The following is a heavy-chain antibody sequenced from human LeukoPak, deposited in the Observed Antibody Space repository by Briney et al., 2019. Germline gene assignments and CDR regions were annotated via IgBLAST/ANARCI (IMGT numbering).Heavy chain of an antibody. J-gene: IGHJ4*02. CDR3: AKDKGDSSSWYVGDY. D-gene: IGHD6-13*01. V-gene: IGHV3-23*01. Sequence: PGGSLRLSCAASGFTFSSYAMSWVRQAPGKGLEWVSAISGSGGSTYYADSVKGRFTISRDNSKNTLYLQMNSLRAEDTAVYYCAKDKGDSSSWYVGDYWGQGTLVTVSS. CDR1: GFTFSSYA. CDR2: ISGSGGST.